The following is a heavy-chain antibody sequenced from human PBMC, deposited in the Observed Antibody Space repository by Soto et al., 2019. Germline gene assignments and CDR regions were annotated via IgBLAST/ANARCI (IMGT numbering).Heavy chain of an antibody. J-gene: IGHJ4*02. V-gene: IGHV2-5*01. CDR1: GFSFTTAGVA. D-gene: IGHD5-12*01. CDR2: IYYNDDR. Sequence: SGPTLVNPTQTLTLTCTFSGFSFTTAGVAVGWIRQTPGGALEWLTLIYYNDDRRFSPSLKTRLTITGDTSKNQVALSLTNVDPGDTATYFCAHSDGGYEIIYFDFWGQGIQVTVSS. CDR3: AHSDGGYEIIYFDF.